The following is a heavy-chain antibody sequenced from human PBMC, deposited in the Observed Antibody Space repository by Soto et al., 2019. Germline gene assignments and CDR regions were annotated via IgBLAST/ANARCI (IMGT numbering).Heavy chain of an antibody. CDR2: VSGGGGTT. CDR3: ATGGTSVTRGGGDY. D-gene: IGHD4-17*01. CDR1: GFTFSSYA. V-gene: IGHV3-23*01. J-gene: IGHJ4*02. Sequence: EVQLLESGGGLVQPGGSLRLSCEASGFTFSSYAMNWVRQAPGKGLEWVSTVSGGGGTTYYADSVEGRFTISRDNSKNTLYLQMSSLRAEDTAVYFCATGGTSVTRGGGDYWGQGTLVTVSS.